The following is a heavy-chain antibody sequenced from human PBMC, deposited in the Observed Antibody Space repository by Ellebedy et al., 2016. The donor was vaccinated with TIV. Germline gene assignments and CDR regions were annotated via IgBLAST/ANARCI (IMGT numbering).Heavy chain of an antibody. CDR1: GFTFSTYS. J-gene: IGHJ1*01. CDR3: ARELLDYDSSGYYSKEYFQH. CDR2: ISSGTTYI. D-gene: IGHD3-22*01. V-gene: IGHV3-21*06. Sequence: GESLKISCVASGFTFSTYSMNWVRQAPGKGLEWVSSISSGTTYIDYADSVKGRFTISRDNARNSLYLQMSRLRAEDTAVYYCARELLDYDSSGYYSKEYFQHWGQGTLVLVSS.